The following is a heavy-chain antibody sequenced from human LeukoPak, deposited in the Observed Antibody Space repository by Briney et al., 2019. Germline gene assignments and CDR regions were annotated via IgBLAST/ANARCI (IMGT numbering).Heavy chain of an antibody. D-gene: IGHD3-22*01. CDR2: IYPSGNT. Sequence: SETLSLTCAVSGYSISSAYYWGWIRQPPGKGLEWIGSIYPSGNTYYNPSLKSRVTMSLDTSKNQFSLKLSSVTAADTAIYYCARSWRYDSSIPDAFDTWGQGTMVTVSS. CDR1: GYSISSAYY. J-gene: IGHJ3*02. CDR3: ARSWRYDSSIPDAFDT. V-gene: IGHV4-38-2*01.